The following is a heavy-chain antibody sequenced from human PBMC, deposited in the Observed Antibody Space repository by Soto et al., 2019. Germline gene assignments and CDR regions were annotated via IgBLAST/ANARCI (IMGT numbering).Heavy chain of an antibody. D-gene: IGHD5-18*01. J-gene: IGHJ5*02. CDR1: GYTFTGYY. CDR3: ARDPDGYSYGYNGFDP. CDR2: INPNSGGT. V-gene: IGHV1-2*02. Sequence: ASVKVSCKASGYTFTGYYMHWVRQAPGQGLEWMGWINPNSGGTNYAQKSQGRVTMTRDTSISTADMELSRLRPDDTAVYYCARDPDGYSYGYNGFDPWGQGTLVTVSS.